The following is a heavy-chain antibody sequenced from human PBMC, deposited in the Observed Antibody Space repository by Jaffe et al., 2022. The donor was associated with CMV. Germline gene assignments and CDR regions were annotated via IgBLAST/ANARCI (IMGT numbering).Heavy chain of an antibody. D-gene: IGHD2-15*01. J-gene: IGHJ4*02. CDR3: ARVATLPNCSGGSCYAYYFDY. Sequence: QVQLQESGPGLVKPSGTLSLTCAVSGGSISSSNWWSWVRQPPGKGLEWIGEIYHSGSTNYNPSLKSRVTISVDKSKNQFSLKLSSVTAADTAVYYCARVATLPNCSGGSCYAYYFDYWGQGTLVTVSS. V-gene: IGHV4-4*02. CDR1: GGSISSSNW. CDR2: IYHSGST.